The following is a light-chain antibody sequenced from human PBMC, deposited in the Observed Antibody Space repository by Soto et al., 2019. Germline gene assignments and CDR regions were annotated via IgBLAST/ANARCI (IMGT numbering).Light chain of an antibody. J-gene: IGLJ1*01. CDR1: SSDVGGYNY. CDR3: SSYAGSNNYV. CDR2: EVN. Sequence: QSALTQPPSASGSPGQSVAISCTGTSSDVGGYNYVSWYQLHPGKAPKLMIYEVNMRPSGVPDRFSGSKSGNTASLTVSGLRAEDEADYYCSSYAGSNNYVFGTGTKHTVL. V-gene: IGLV2-8*01.